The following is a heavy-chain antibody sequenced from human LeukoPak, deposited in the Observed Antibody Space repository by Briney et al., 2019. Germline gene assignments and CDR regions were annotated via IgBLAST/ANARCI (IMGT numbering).Heavy chain of an antibody. J-gene: IGHJ4*02. CDR1: GFTFTSSA. D-gene: IGHD6-13*01. CDR3: AAESIAAAGDFDY. Sequence: GTSVKVSCKAPGFTFTSSAVQWVRQARGQRLEWIGWIVVGSGNTNYAQKFQERVTITRDMSTSTAYMELSSLRSEDTAVYYCAAESIAAAGDFDYWGQGTLVTVSS. V-gene: IGHV1-58*01. CDR2: IVVGSGNT.